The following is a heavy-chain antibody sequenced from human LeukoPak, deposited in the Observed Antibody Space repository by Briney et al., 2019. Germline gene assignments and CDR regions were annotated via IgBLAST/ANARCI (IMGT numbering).Heavy chain of an antibody. CDR3: AREPYYYDSSGYISDY. Sequence: GGSLRLSCAASGFTFSDYYMSWIRQAPGKGLEWVSYISSSGSFIYYADSVKGRFTISRDNAKNSLYRQMNSLRAEDTAVYYCAREPYYYDSSGYISDYWGQGTLVTVSS. J-gene: IGHJ4*02. CDR1: GFTFSDYY. D-gene: IGHD3-22*01. CDR2: ISSSGSFI. V-gene: IGHV3-11*01.